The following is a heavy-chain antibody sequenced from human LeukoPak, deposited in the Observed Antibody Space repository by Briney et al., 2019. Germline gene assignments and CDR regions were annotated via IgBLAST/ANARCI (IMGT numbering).Heavy chain of an antibody. J-gene: IGHJ6*02. D-gene: IGHD5-12*01. CDR3: ARDQIIVTTILDYYYGMDV. CDR2: INPDGSEK. Sequence: GGSLRLSCAASGFSFGSSWMDWVRQAPGKGLEWVASINPDGSEKYSVDSVKGRFTISRDNSKNTLYLQMNSLKPEDTAVYYCARDQIIVTTILDYYYGMDVWGQGTTVTVSS. CDR1: GFSFGSSW. V-gene: IGHV3-7*01.